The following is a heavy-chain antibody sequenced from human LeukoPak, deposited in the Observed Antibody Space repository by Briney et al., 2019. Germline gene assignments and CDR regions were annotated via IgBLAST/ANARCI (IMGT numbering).Heavy chain of an antibody. Sequence: SETLSLTCAVSGYSISSGYYWGWIRQPPGKGLEWIGSIYHSGSTYYNSSLKSRVTISVDTSKNQFSLKLSSVTAADTAVYYCARQNGDPFDYWGQGTLVTVSS. CDR3: ARQNGDPFDY. CDR2: IYHSGST. CDR1: GYSISSGYY. J-gene: IGHJ4*02. D-gene: IGHD7-27*01. V-gene: IGHV4-38-2*01.